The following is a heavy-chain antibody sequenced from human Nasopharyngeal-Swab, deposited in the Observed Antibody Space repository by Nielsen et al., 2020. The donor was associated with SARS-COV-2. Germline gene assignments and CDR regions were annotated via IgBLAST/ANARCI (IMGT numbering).Heavy chain of an antibody. D-gene: IGHD6-19*01. CDR2: ISAYNGNT. Sequence: ASVKVSCKASGGTFSSYGISWVRQAPGQGLEWMGWISAYNGNTNYAQKLQGRVTMTTDTSTSTAYMELRSLRSDDTAVYYCARDPRIAVDERGQEPYYFDYWGQGTLVTVSS. J-gene: IGHJ4*02. V-gene: IGHV1-18*01. CDR1: GGTFSSYG. CDR3: ARDPRIAVDERGQEPYYFDY.